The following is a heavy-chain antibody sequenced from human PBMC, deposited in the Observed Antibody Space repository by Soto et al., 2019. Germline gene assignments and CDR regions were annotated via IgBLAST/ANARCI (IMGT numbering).Heavy chain of an antibody. V-gene: IGHV3-23*01. CDR2: ISGSGGTT. J-gene: IGHJ4*02. D-gene: IGHD3-22*01. CDR3: AKYYYDRSGSPLAFDY. Sequence: GGSLRLSCAASGFTFSKYALSWVRQAPGKGLEWVSAISGSGGTTHYADSVKGRVTISRDNSKDTVFLQMNSLRAEDTAVYSCAKYYYDRSGSPLAFDYWGQGTLVTVSS. CDR1: GFTFSKYA.